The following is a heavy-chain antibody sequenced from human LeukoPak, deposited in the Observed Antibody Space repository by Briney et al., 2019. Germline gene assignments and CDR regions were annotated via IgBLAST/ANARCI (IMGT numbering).Heavy chain of an antibody. CDR2: ISYDGSNK. J-gene: IGHJ4*02. Sequence: GGSLRLSCAASGFTFTNYALHWVRQAPGKGLEWVTFISYDGSNKYYAESVKGRFTISRDNSKNTLNLQMNSLTTGDTAVYYCVKSPYSSAWLHYYWGQGTLVTVSS. V-gene: IGHV3-30*04. CDR1: GFTFTNYA. CDR3: VKSPYSSAWLHYY. D-gene: IGHD6-19*01.